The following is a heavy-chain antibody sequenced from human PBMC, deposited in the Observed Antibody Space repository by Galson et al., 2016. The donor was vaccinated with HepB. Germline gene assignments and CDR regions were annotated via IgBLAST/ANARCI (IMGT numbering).Heavy chain of an antibody. J-gene: IGHJ4*02. Sequence: SVKVSCKASDYTFVSYGITWVRQAPGQGLEWMGWISANNGSTNYAQKFQGRVTMTTDTSTSTAYMELRSLRSDDTAVYYCASVWSGYYRVAIGDYWCQGTLVTVSS. D-gene: IGHD3-3*01. CDR2: ISANNGST. V-gene: IGHV1-18*01. CDR1: DYTFVSYG. CDR3: ASVWSGYYRVAIGDY.